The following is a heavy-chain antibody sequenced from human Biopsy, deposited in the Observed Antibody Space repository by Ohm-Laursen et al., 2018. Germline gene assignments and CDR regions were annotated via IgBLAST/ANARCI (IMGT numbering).Heavy chain of an antibody. CDR2: ISSDGSSV. D-gene: IGHD3-3*01. CDR1: GFTLSTYW. CDR3: AKEEPPQGYDFWSGHYYYFVY. Sequence: GSLRLSCTASGFTLSTYWMHWVRQVPGKGLVWVSRISSDGSSVSYADSVEGRLTVSRDNAKNTLYLQMNSLRAEDTAVYYCAKEEPPQGYDFWSGHYYYFVYWGQGTLVTVSS. V-gene: IGHV3-74*01. J-gene: IGHJ4*02.